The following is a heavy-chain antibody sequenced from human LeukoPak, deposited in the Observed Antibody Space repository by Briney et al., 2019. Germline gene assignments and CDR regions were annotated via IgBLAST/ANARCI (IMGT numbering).Heavy chain of an antibody. CDR3: ARDLRGSYYEVDAFDI. V-gene: IGHV4-59*01. CDR2: IYYSGST. Sequence: KSSETLSLTCTVSGDSISSYYWSWIRQPPGKGLEWIGYIYYSGSTNYNSSLKSRVTISVDTSKNQFSLKLSSVTAADTAVYYCARDLRGSYYEVDAFDIWGQGTMVTVSS. CDR1: GDSISSYY. D-gene: IGHD1-26*01. J-gene: IGHJ3*02.